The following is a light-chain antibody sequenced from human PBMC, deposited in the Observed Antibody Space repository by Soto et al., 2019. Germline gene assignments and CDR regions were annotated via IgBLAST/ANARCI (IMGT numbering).Light chain of an antibody. CDR1: SSDVGNYKY. CDR2: EVS. J-gene: IGLJ3*02. CDR3: SSYAGSNNWV. Sequence: QAVVTQSPSASGSPGQSVTISCTGTSSDVGNYKYVSWYQQHPGKAPKLMIYEVSKRPSGVPDRFSGSKSGNTASLTVSGLQAEDEADYYCSSYAGSNNWVFGGGTQLTVL. V-gene: IGLV2-8*01.